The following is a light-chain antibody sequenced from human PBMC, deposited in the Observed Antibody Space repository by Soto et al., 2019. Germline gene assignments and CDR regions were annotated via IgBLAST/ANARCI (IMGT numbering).Light chain of an antibody. CDR1: QNIGTY. CDR3: QQYGSSPRT. J-gene: IGKJ1*01. CDR2: DAS. V-gene: IGKV3-11*01. Sequence: IVLTQYPVTLSLSPGESGTISCRASQNIGTYVAWYQQRRGQAPRLLIYDASDRAAGIPVRFSGSGSGTDFTLTISSPEPEDFAVYYCQQYGSSPRTFGQGTKVEIK.